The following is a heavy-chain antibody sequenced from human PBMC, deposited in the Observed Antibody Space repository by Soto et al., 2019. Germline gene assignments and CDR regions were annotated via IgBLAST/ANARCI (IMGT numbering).Heavy chain of an antibody. CDR2: IYYSGST. CDR1: GGSISSYF. Sequence: QLQESGPGLVKPSETLSLTCTVSGGSISSYFWSWIRQPPGKGLEWIGYIYYSGSTNYNPSLKSRVTISVDTSKNQFSLKLSSVTAADTAVYYCARSGTAMVLVDYWGQGTLVTVSS. V-gene: IGHV4-59*01. CDR3: ARSGTAMVLVDY. J-gene: IGHJ4*02. D-gene: IGHD5-18*01.